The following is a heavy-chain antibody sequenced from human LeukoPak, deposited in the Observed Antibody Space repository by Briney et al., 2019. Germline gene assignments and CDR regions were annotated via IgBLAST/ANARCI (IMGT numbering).Heavy chain of an antibody. Sequence: GGSLRLSCAASGFTLSSYWMHWVRQAPGKGLVWVSRINSDGSSTSYADSVKGRFTISRDNAKNTLYLQMNSLRAEDTAVYYCARGYCSSTSCPKAYYFDYWGQGTLVTVSS. CDR1: GFTLSSYW. V-gene: IGHV3-74*01. J-gene: IGHJ4*02. CDR2: INSDGSST. D-gene: IGHD2-2*01. CDR3: ARGYCSSTSCPKAYYFDY.